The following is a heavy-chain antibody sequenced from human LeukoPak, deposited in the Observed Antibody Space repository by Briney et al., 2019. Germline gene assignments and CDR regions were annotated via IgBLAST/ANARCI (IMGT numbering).Heavy chain of an antibody. D-gene: IGHD6-13*01. CDR2: ISAYNGNT. V-gene: IGHV1-18*01. CDR3: ARDRYSSSWVYYFDY. J-gene: IGHJ4*02. Sequence: KVSCKASGYTFTSYGISWVRQAPGQGLEWMGWISAYNGNTNYAQKLQGRVTMTTDTSTSTAYMELRSLRSDDTAVYYCARDRYSSSWVYYFDYWGQGTLVTVSS. CDR1: GYTFTSYG.